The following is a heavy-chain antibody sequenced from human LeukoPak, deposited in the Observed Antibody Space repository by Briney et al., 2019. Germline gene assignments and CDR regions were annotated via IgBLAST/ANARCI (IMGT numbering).Heavy chain of an antibody. V-gene: IGHV4-34*01. J-gene: IGHJ4*02. CDR1: GGSFSGYY. CDR3: ARGLDYGGNSAFDY. D-gene: IGHD4-23*01. Sequence: SETLSLTCAVYGGSFSGYYWSWIRQPPGKGLEWSGEINHSGSTNYNPSLKSRVTISVDTSKNQFSLKLSSVTAADTAVYYCARGLDYGGNSAFDYWGQGTLVTVSS. CDR2: INHSGST.